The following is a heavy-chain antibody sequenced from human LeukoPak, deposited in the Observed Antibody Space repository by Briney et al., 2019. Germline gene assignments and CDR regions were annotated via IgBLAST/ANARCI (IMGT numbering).Heavy chain of an antibody. J-gene: IGHJ3*02. Sequence: GGSLRLFRAVSRLTHSNAWTRCAPQAPGKGLEWVGRIKSKTDGGTTDYAAPVKGRFTISRDDSKNTLYLQMNSLKTEDTAVYYCTTDLYYDSSGYYYGGFNAFDIWGQGTMVTVSS. CDR3: TTDLYYDSSGYYYGGFNAFDI. CDR1: RLTHSNAW. V-gene: IGHV3-15*01. CDR2: IKSKTDGGTT. D-gene: IGHD3-22*01.